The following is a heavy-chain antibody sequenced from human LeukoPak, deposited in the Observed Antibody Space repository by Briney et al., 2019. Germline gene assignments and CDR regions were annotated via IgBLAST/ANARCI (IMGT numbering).Heavy chain of an antibody. J-gene: IGHJ4*02. V-gene: IGHV3-23*01. CDR2: ISGSDER. CDR3: ARDYGDYPYYFDY. Sequence: GGSLRLSCAASGITISSSGMSWVRQIPGGGLFWVSAISGSDERFYADSVKGRFTISRDNSKNTLYLQMNSLRAEDTAVYYCARDYGDYPYYFDYWGQGTLVTVSS. D-gene: IGHD4-17*01. CDR1: GITISSSG.